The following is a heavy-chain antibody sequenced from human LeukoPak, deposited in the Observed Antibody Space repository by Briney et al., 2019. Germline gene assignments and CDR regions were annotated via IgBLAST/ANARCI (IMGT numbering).Heavy chain of an antibody. CDR1: GGSFGGYH. CDR3: ARGSLPTGDY. Sequence: SETLSLTCAVYGGSFGGYHWSWIRQPPGKGLEWIGEINHSGSTNYNPSLKSRVTISVDTSKNQFSLKLSSVTAADTAVYYCARGSLPTGDYWGQGTLVTVSS. J-gene: IGHJ4*02. CDR2: INHSGST. V-gene: IGHV4-34*01. D-gene: IGHD3-9*01.